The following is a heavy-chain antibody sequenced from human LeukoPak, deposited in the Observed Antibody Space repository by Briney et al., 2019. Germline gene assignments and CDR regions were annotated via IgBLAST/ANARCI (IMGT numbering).Heavy chain of an antibody. CDR2: IYYSGST. J-gene: IGHJ3*02. CDR1: GGSISSGGYY. Sequence: PSETLSLTCTVSGGSISSGGYYWSWIRQHPGKGLEWIGYIYYSGSTYYNPSRKSRVTISVDTSKNQFSLKLSSVTAADTAVYYCARDADPGYSGYDLFAFDIWGQGTMVTVSS. D-gene: IGHD5-12*01. V-gene: IGHV4-31*03. CDR3: ARDADPGYSGYDLFAFDI.